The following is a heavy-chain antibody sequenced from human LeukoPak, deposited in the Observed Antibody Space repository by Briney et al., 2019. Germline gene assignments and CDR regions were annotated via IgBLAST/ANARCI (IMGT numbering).Heavy chain of an antibody. V-gene: IGHV4-39*07. CDR2: TYYSGST. CDR3: ARGPRWLQDYFNY. J-gene: IGHJ4*02. D-gene: IGHD5-24*01. CDR1: GGSISSSTYY. Sequence: SETLSLTCTISGGSISSSTYYWGWIRQPPGKGLEWIGSTYYSGSTYYNPSLRSRVTISVDTSKNQFSLKLSSVTAADTAVYYCARGPRWLQDYFNYWGQGTLVTVSS.